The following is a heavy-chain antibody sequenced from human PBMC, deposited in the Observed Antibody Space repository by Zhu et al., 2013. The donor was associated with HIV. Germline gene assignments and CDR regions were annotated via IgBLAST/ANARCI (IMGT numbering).Heavy chain of an antibody. CDR1: GYTFTGYY. CDR2: IIPMFGTS. V-gene: IGHV1-69*06. Sequence: VQLVQSGAEVKKPGASVKVSCKASGYTFTGYYMHWVRQAPGQGLEWMGGIIPMFGTSNYAQKFQGRVTITADKSTSTAYRELSSLRSEDTAVYYCARDRGNAFDIWGQGTMVTVSS. D-gene: IGHD3-10*01. J-gene: IGHJ3*02. CDR3: ARDRGNAFDI.